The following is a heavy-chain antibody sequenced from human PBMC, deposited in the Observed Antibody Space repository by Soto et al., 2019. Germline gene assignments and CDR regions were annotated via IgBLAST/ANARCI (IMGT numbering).Heavy chain of an antibody. V-gene: IGHV3-23*01. CDR1: GFTFSSYA. CDR3: AKDRGGAYTYGFCDY. D-gene: IGHD5-18*01. Sequence: VGSLRLSCAASGFTFSSYAMSWVRQAPGKGLEWVSAIGGSGGSTYYADSVKGRFTISKDNAGNTLFLQMNSLRAEDTAVYYCAKDRGGAYTYGFCDYWGQGTLVTVSS. CDR2: IGGSGGST. J-gene: IGHJ4*02.